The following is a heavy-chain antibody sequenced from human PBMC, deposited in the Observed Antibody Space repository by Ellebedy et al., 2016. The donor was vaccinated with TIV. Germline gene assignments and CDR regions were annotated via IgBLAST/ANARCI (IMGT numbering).Heavy chain of an antibody. D-gene: IGHD3-16*01. CDR1: GFTFSSCG. J-gene: IGHJ1*01. CDR3: ARDSGFTAGYAQH. Sequence: GGSLRLXCAASGFTFSSCGMHWVRQAPGKGLEWVANLTEPGSAKYHVDSVKGRFTVSRDNDKNLVYLQMDSLRADDTAVYYCARDSGFTAGYAQHWGPGALVIVSS. V-gene: IGHV3-7*01. CDR2: LTEPGSAK.